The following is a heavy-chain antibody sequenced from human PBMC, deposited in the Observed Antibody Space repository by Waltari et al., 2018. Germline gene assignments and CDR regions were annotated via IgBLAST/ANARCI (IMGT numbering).Heavy chain of an antibody. CDR3: ARDRSTIFGVVTHAFDI. CDR2: IYTHGST. J-gene: IGHJ3*02. CDR1: GGSISSYY. V-gene: IGHV4-4*07. Sequence: QVQLQESGPGLVKPSETLSLTCTVSGGSISSYYWSWIRQPAGKGLEWIGRIYTHGSTNSNPSLKSRVTMSLDTSKNQFSLKLSSVTAADTAVYYCARDRSTIFGVVTHAFDIWGQGTMVTVSS. D-gene: IGHD3-3*01.